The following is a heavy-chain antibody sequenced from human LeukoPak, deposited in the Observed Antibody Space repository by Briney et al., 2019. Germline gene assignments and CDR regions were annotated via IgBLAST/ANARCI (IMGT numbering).Heavy chain of an antibody. J-gene: IGHJ4*02. Sequence: SGGSLRLSCAASGFTFSAHSMNWVRQAPGKGLEWVASISSRSSYIYYGGSVKGRFTVSRDNARNSVYLQMNSLRVEDTAVYYCVRRAVSGEEALDFDYWGQGTPVTVSS. CDR1: GFTFSAHS. CDR3: VRRAVSGEEALDFDY. CDR2: ISSRSSYI. D-gene: IGHD6-19*01. V-gene: IGHV3-21*01.